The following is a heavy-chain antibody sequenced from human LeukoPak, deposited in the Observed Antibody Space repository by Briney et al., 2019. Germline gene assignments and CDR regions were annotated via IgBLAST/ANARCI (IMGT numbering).Heavy chain of an antibody. CDR3: ARVPLPDDYGDEASDAFDI. CDR1: GGSFSGYY. D-gene: IGHD4-17*01. J-gene: IGHJ3*02. V-gene: IGHV4-34*01. CDR2: INHGGST. Sequence: PSETLSLTCAVYGGSFSGYYWSWIRQSPGKGLEWIGEINHGGSTHYNPSLKSRVTISVDTSKNKFSLRLTSMTAADTAVYYCARVPLPDDYGDEASDAFDIWGQGTMVTVSS.